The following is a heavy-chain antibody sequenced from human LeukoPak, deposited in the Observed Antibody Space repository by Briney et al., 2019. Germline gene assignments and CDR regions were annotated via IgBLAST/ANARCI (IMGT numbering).Heavy chain of an antibody. Sequence: GASVKVSCKASGGTFSSYTISWVRQAPGQGLEWMGRIIRILGIANYAQKFQGRVTITADKSTSTAYMELSSLRSEDTAVYYCARDDPITCSSTSCYENWFDPWGQGTLVTVSS. CDR1: GGTFSSYT. CDR2: IIRILGIA. V-gene: IGHV1-69*04. D-gene: IGHD2-2*01. J-gene: IGHJ5*02. CDR3: ARDDPITCSSTSCYENWFDP.